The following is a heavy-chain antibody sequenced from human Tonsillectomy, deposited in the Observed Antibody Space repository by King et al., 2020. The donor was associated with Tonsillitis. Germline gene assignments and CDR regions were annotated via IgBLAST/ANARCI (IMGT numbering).Heavy chain of an antibody. V-gene: IGHV3-48*01. Sequence: VQLVESGGGLVQPGGSLRLSCAASGFTFSSYSMNWVRQAPGKGLEWVSYISSSSSTIYYADSVKGRFTISRDNAKSSLYLQMNRLRAEDTAVYYCAREWDSSGYQIDYWGQGTLVTVSS. D-gene: IGHD6-19*01. CDR2: ISSSSSTI. J-gene: IGHJ4*02. CDR1: GFTFSSYS. CDR3: AREWDSSGYQIDY.